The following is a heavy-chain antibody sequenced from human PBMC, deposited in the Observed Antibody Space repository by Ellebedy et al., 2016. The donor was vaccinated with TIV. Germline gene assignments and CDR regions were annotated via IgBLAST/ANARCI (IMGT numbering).Heavy chain of an antibody. J-gene: IGHJ4*02. CDR3: TRVQGYSGPYWSDF. CDR1: GFTFSSFS. CDR2: IGGTSFTI. D-gene: IGHD5-12*01. Sequence: PGGSLRLSCVGSGFTFSSFSMNWVRQAPGKGLEWVSYIGGTSFTIWYADSVKGRFTTSRDNVENSLFLDMDNLRPDDTAIYYCTRVQGYSGPYWSDFWGRGTLVTVSS. V-gene: IGHV3-48*01.